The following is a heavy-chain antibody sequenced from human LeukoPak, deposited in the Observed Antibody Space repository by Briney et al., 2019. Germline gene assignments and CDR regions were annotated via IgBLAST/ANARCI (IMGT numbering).Heavy chain of an antibody. CDR2: IYYSGRS. CDR1: GGSISTYY. V-gene: IGHV4-59*08. CDR3: ARHNGDCQSFVFDY. Sequence: SETLSLTCSASGGSISTYYWCWIRQPPGKGLEWIGYIYYSGRSNYNPSLRSRVTISVDTSRNQFSLNLSPVTAADTAVYYCARHNGDCQSFVFDYWGQGTLVTVSS. D-gene: IGHD2-21*01. J-gene: IGHJ4*02.